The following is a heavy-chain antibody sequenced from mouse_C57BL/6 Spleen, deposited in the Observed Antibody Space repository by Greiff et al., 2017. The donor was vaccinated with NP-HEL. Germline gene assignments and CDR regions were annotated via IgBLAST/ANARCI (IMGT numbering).Heavy chain of an antibody. J-gene: IGHJ2*01. CDR2: ISDGGSYT. D-gene: IGHD2-1*01. CDR3: ARDRKLLYYFDY. Sequence: EVMLVESGGGLVKPGGSLKLSCAASGFTFSSYAMSWVRQTPEKRLEWVATISDGGSYTYYPDNVKGRFTISRDNAKNNLYLQMSHLKSEDTAMYYCARDRKLLYYFDYWGQGTTLTVSS. CDR1: GFTFSSYA. V-gene: IGHV5-4*01.